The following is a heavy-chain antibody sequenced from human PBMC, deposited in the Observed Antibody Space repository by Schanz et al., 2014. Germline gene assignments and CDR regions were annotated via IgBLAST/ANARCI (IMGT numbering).Heavy chain of an antibody. J-gene: IGHJ6*02. CDR1: GLTFSDHY. CDR3: ATSYSSSSYFYVMDV. CDR2: ISSGSSTI. Sequence: VQLVESGGRLVKPGGSLRLSCAASGLTFSDHYMSWIRQAPGKGLEWISYISSGSSTIHYADSVKGRFTISRDNAKNSLFLQMNSLRAEDTAIYYCATSYSSSSYFYVMDVWGQGTTVTVSS. V-gene: IGHV3-11*01. D-gene: IGHD6-6*01.